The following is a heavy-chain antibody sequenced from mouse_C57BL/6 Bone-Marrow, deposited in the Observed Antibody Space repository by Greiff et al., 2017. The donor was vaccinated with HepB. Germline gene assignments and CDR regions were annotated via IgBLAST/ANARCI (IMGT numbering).Heavy chain of an antibody. CDR2: ISSGSSTI. CDR1: GFTFSDYG. Sequence: DVHLVESGGGLVKPGGSLKLSCAASGFTFSDYGMHWVRQAPEKGLEWVAYISSGSSTIYYADTVKGRFTISRDNAKNTLFLQMTSLRSEDTAMYYCARNHYYGSYYFDYWGQGTTLTVSS. D-gene: IGHD1-1*01. J-gene: IGHJ2*01. CDR3: ARNHYYGSYYFDY. V-gene: IGHV5-17*01.